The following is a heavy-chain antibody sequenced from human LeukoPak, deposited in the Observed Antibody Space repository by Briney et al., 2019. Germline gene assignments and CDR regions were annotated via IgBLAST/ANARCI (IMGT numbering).Heavy chain of an antibody. CDR1: GGSFSGYY. J-gene: IGHJ6*02. CDR2: INHSGST. D-gene: IGHD6-13*01. CDR3: ARGRKQQPRKKHYYYYGMDV. V-gene: IGHV4-34*01. Sequence: PSETLSLTCAVYGGSFSGYYWSWIRQPPGKGLEWIGEINHSGSTNYNPSLKSRVTISVDTSKNQFSLKLSSVTAADTAVYYCARGRKQQPRKKHYYYYGMDVWGQGTTATVSS.